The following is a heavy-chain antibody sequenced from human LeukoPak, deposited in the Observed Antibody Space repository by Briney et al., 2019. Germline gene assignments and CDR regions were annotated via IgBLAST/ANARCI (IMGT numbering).Heavy chain of an antibody. J-gene: IGHJ2*01. CDR3: ARDSPYYYDSSGYYSGSPYWYFDL. D-gene: IGHD3-22*01. CDR2: IYYSGST. Sequence: PSETLSLTCTVSGGSISSYYWSWIRQPPGKGLEWIGYIYYSGSTNYNPSLKSRVTISVDTSKNQFSLKLSSVTAADTAVYYCARDSPYYYDSSGYYSGSPYWYFDLWGRGTLVTVSS. V-gene: IGHV4-59*01. CDR1: GGSISSYY.